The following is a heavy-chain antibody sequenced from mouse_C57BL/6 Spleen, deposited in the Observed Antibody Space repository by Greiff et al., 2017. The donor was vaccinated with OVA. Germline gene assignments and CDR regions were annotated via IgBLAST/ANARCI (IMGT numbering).Heavy chain of an antibody. V-gene: IGHV1-64*01. J-gene: IGHJ4*01. CDR1: GYTFTSYW. CDR3: ASGAQATYYAMDY. CDR2: IHPNSGST. D-gene: IGHD3-2*02. Sequence: QVQLQQPGAELVKPGASVKLSCKASGYTFTSYWMHWVKQRPGQGLEWIGMIHPNSGSTNYNEKFKSKATLTVDKSSSTAYMQLSSLTSEDSAVYYCASGAQATYYAMDYWGQGTSVTVSS.